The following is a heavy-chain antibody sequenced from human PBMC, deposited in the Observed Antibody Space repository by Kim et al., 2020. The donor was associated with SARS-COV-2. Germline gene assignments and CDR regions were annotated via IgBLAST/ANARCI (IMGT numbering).Heavy chain of an antibody. D-gene: IGHD5-18*01. V-gene: IGHV4-34*01. CDR3: ARGGGYSYVALDY. Sequence: NTNPSLKRRVTISVDTSKNQFSLKLSSVTAADTAVYYCARGGGYSYVALDYWGQGTLVTVSS. J-gene: IGHJ4*02.